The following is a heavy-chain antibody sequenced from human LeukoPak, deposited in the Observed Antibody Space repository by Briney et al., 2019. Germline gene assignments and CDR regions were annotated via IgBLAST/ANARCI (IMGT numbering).Heavy chain of an antibody. J-gene: IGHJ4*02. CDR3: ARDSHSGEADY. CDR2: ISAYNGNT. CDR1: GYTFTGYY. V-gene: IGHV1-18*04. Sequence: ASVKVSCKASGYTFTGYYMHWVRQAPGQGLEWMGWISAYNGNTNYAQKLQGRVTMTTDTSTSTAYMELRSLRSDDTAVYYCARDSHSGEADYWGQGTLVTVSS. D-gene: IGHD1-26*01.